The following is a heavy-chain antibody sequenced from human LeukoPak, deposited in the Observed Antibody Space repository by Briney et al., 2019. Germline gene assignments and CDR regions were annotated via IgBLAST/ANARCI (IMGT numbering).Heavy chain of an antibody. CDR3: ARARYCSSTSCYKDY. D-gene: IGHD2-2*02. CDR2: IKPDGSEK. J-gene: IGHJ4*02. CDR1: GFTFSSYW. V-gene: IGHV3-7*01. Sequence: PGGSLRLSCAASGFTFSSYWMSWVRQAPGKGLEWVANIKPDGSEKYYVDSVKGRFTISRDNAKNSLYLQMNSLRAEDTAVYYCARARYCSSTSCYKDYWGQGTLVTVSS.